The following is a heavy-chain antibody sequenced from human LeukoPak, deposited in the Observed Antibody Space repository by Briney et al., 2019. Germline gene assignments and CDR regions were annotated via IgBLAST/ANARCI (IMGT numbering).Heavy chain of an antibody. CDR1: GGSNSRYY. D-gene: IGHD3-9*01. CDR3: ARSYSDTGYYYYGMDV. Sequence: SETLSLTCTVSGGSNSRYYWSWLRQPPGKGLEWIAYIYYSGTTNYNPSLKSRVTISLDTSKNQFSLKLSSVTEAESPVYNSARSYSDTGYYYYGMDVWGQGTPVTVSS. CDR2: IYYSGTT. V-gene: IGHV4-59*01. J-gene: IGHJ6*02.